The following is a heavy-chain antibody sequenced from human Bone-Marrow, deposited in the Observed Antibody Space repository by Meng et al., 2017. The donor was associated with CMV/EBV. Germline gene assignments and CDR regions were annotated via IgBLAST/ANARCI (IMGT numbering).Heavy chain of an antibody. J-gene: IGHJ6*02. CDR3: ARDPVSGYFDWLVGLGNYYYGMDV. CDR1: GFTFSSYW. D-gene: IGHD3-9*01. CDR2: IKQDGSEK. Sequence: GGSLRLSCAASGFTFSSYWTSWVRQAPGKGLEWVANIKQDGSEKYYVDSVKGRFTISRDNAKNSLYLQMNSLRAEDTAVYYCARDPVSGYFDWLVGLGNYYYGMDVWGQGTTVTVSS. V-gene: IGHV3-7*01.